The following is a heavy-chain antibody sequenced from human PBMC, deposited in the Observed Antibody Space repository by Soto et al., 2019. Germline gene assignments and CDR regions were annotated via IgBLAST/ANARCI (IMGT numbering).Heavy chain of an antibody. D-gene: IGHD4-17*01. CDR2: MNPNSGNT. V-gene: IGHV1-8*01. Sequence: ASVKVSCKASGYTFTSYDINWVRQATGQGLEWMGWMNPNSGNTGYAQKFQGRVTMTRNTSISTAYMELSSLRSEDTAVYSCARGGGHGDYVSYYYYGMDVWGQGTTVTVSS. CDR1: GYTFTSYD. CDR3: ARGGGHGDYVSYYYYGMDV. J-gene: IGHJ6*02.